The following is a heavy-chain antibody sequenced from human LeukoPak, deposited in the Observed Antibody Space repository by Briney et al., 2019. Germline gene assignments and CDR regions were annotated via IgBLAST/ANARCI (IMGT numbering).Heavy chain of an antibody. CDR1: GFTFSSYS. CDR3: ARASYCGGDCPWGIFDY. Sequence: GGSLRLSCAASGFTFSSYSMNWVRHAPGKGLEWVSSISSSSSYIYYADSVKGRFTISRDNAKNSLYLQMNSLRAEDTAVYYCARASYCGGDCPWGIFDYWGQGTLVTVSS. V-gene: IGHV3-21*01. J-gene: IGHJ4*02. D-gene: IGHD2-21*02. CDR2: ISSSSSYI.